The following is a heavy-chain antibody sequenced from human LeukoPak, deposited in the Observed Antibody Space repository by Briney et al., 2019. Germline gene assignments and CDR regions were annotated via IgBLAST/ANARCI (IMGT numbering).Heavy chain of an antibody. CDR1: GGSFSGYY. D-gene: IGHD3-10*01. CDR2: INHSGST. Sequence: SETLSLTCAVYGGSFSGYYWSWIRQPPGKGLEWIGEINHSGSTNYNPSLKSRVTMSVDTSKNQFSLKLSSVTAADTAVYYCARDRGRLWFGTYGMDVWGQGTTVTVSS. V-gene: IGHV4-34*01. CDR3: ARDRGRLWFGTYGMDV. J-gene: IGHJ6*02.